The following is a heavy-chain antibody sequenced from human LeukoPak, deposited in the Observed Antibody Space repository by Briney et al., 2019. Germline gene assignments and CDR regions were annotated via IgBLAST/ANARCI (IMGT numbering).Heavy chain of an antibody. CDR1: GFTFSQNW. D-gene: IGHD3-3*01. V-gene: IGHV3-48*01. CDR3: ARDTRLNAFDI. J-gene: IGHJ3*02. Sequence: GGSLRLSCAASGFTFSQNWMTWVRQAPGKGLEWVSYISSSSSTIYYADSVKGRFTISRDNAKNSLYLQMNSLRAEDTAVYYCARDTRLNAFDIWGQGTMVTVSS. CDR2: ISSSSSTI.